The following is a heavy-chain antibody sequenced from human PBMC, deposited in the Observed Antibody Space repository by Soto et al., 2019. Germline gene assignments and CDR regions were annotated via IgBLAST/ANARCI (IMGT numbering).Heavy chain of an antibody. CDR3: AADENYDSST. CDR1: GYTFTSYG. CDR2: IIAYSGNT. Sequence: GASVKVSCKASGYTFTSYGISWVRQARGQRLEWIGWIIAYSGNTNYAQKFQERVTITRDMSTSTAYMELSSLRSEDTAVYYCAADENYDSSTWGQGTLVTVS. J-gene: IGHJ5*02. D-gene: IGHD3-22*01. V-gene: IGHV1-58*02.